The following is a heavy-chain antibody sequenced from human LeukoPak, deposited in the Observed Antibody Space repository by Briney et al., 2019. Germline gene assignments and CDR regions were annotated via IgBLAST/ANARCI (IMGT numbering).Heavy chain of an antibody. D-gene: IGHD3-16*01. Sequence: GGSLRLSCVASGFTFTNAWMSWVRQAPGKGLEWVGRILSKTDGGTTDYAAPVKGRFSISRDDSKNTLYLQMSSLKIEDTAVYYCNRALSYYGMDVWGQGTTVTVSS. CDR2: ILSKTDGGTT. CDR3: NRALSYYGMDV. J-gene: IGHJ6*02. CDR1: GFTFTNAW. V-gene: IGHV3-15*01.